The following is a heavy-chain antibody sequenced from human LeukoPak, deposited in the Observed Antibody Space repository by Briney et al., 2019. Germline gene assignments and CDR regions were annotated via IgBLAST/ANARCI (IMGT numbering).Heavy chain of an antibody. CDR2: INPNSGGT. V-gene: IGHV1-2*02. D-gene: IGHD3-10*01. J-gene: IGHJ4*02. CDR3: AREGSYPDY. Sequence: ASVKVSCKASGGTFSSYAISWVRQAPGQGLEWMGWINPNSGGTNYAQKFQGRVTMTRDTSISTAYMELSRLRSDDTAVYYCAREGSYPDYWGQGTLVTVSS. CDR1: GGTFSSYA.